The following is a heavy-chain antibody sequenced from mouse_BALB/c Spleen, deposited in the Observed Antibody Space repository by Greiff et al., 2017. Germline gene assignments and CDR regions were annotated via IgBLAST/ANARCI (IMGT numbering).Heavy chain of an antibody. CDR2: ISSGGSYT. Sequence: EVKLVESGGDLVKPGGSLKLSCAASGFTFSSYGMSWVRQTPDKRLEWVATISSGGSYTYYPDSVKGRFTISRDNATNTLYLQMSSLKSEDTAMYYCARQDDPHWYFDVWGAGTTVTVSS. D-gene: IGHD2-3*01. V-gene: IGHV5-6*01. J-gene: IGHJ1*01. CDR1: GFTFSSYG. CDR3: ARQDDPHWYFDV.